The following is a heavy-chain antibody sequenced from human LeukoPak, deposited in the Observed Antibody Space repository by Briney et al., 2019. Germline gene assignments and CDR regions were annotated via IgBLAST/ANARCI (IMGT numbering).Heavy chain of an antibody. V-gene: IGHV3-30*04. CDR3: ARDLILRSSSVFDY. J-gene: IGHJ4*02. CDR2: MSYDGSNK. Sequence: GGSLRLSCAASGFTFSSYAMHWVRQAPGKGLEWVAVMSYDGSNKYYADSVKGRFTISRDNSKNTLYLQMNSLRAEDTAVYYCARDLILRSSSVFDYWGQGTLVTVSS. CDR1: GFTFSSYA. D-gene: IGHD6-6*01.